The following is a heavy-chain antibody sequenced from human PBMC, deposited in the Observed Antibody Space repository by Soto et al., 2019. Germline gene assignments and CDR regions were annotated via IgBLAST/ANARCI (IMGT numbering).Heavy chain of an antibody. CDR1: VYTFSRIG. D-gene: IGHD6-6*01. J-gene: IGHJ4*02. CDR3: ARHTGSSSHFWWY. V-gene: IGHV1-18*01. Sequence: SGKVSCKASVYTFSRIGISSVRQAPGQGLEWIGWTSPFKGNSHYAQGLQGRVTMTTDTSTSTAYLQWSSLKASYTAMYYCARHTGSSSHFWWYWGQGTLVIVSS. CDR2: TSPFKGNS.